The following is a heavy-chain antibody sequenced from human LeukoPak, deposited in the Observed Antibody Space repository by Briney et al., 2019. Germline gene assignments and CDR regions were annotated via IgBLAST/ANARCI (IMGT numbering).Heavy chain of an antibody. Sequence: GGSLRLSCAASGFTFSSYSMNWVRQAPGKGLEWVSSISSSSSYIYYADSVKGRFTIFRDNAKNSLYLQMNSLRAEDTAVYYCARESSYDSSGYDYWGQGTLVTVSS. J-gene: IGHJ4*02. CDR3: ARESSYDSSGYDY. D-gene: IGHD3-22*01. V-gene: IGHV3-21*01. CDR2: ISSSSSYI. CDR1: GFTFSSYS.